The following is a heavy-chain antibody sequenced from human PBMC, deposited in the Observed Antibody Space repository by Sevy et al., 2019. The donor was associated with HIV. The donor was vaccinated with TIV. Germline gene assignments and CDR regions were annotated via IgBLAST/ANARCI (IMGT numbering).Heavy chain of an antibody. Sequence: GGSLRLSCAASGFSVSSYTMAWVRQAPGKGLEWVSSIGGSDDRSFYAGPVKGRFTISRDNSKNALHLQMNSLRAEDTAVYYCAKDYGDFKNWFDSWGQGTLVTVSS. CDR3: AKDYGDFKNWFDS. V-gene: IGHV3-23*01. CDR2: IGGSDDRS. CDR1: GFSVSSYT. D-gene: IGHD4-17*01. J-gene: IGHJ5*01.